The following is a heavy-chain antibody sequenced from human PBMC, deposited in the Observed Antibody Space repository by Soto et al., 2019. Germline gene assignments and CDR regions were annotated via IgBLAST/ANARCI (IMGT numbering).Heavy chain of an antibody. CDR2: IYSGGNT. CDR1: GFSVSNNF. Sequence: EVQLVESGGGLVQPGWSLRLSCAVSGFSVSNNFLSLVRQAPGKGLVWVSLIYSGGNTYYADSVKGRFTISRDNSKNTVYLQLNSLRAEDTAVYYFARDPGKNFIRGPGTMVTVSS. V-gene: IGHV3-66*01. CDR3: ARDPGKNFI. J-gene: IGHJ3*02.